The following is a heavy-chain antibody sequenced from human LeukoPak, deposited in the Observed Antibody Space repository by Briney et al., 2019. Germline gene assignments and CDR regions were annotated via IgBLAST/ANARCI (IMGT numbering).Heavy chain of an antibody. Sequence: PSETLSLTCAVSGGSISRSGYSWSWIRQPPGKGLDWIAYIYYTGSTYYNPSLKSRVTISLDTSKNQFSLKLTSVTAADTAVYYCARGGDSSGYEGRFDPWGQGTLVTVSS. V-gene: IGHV4-30-4*07. D-gene: IGHD3-22*01. J-gene: IGHJ5*02. CDR2: IYYTGST. CDR3: ARGGDSSGYEGRFDP. CDR1: GGSISRSGYS.